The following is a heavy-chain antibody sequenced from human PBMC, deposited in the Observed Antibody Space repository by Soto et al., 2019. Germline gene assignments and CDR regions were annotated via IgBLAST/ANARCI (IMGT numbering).Heavy chain of an antibody. CDR2: IWYDGSNK. J-gene: IGHJ3*02. CDR3: ARGGSRISQVDAFDI. D-gene: IGHD2-15*01. CDR1: GFTFSSYG. Sequence: GGSLRLSCAASGFTFSSYGMHWVRQAPGKGLEWVAVIWYDGSNKYYADSVKGRFTISRDNSKNTLYLQMNSLRAEDTAVYYCARGGSRISQVDAFDIRGQGAMVTVSS. V-gene: IGHV3-33*01.